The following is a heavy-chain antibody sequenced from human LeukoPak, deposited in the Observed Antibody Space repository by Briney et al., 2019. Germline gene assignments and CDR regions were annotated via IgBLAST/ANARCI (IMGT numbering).Heavy chain of an antibody. CDR2: IYSGGST. CDR3: ARYGSGYDLIDY. J-gene: IGHJ4*02. CDR1: GFTVSSNY. D-gene: IGHD5-12*01. V-gene: IGHV3-53*01. Sequence: GGSLRLSCAASGFTVSSNYMSGVRQAPGKGLKWVSVIYSGGSTYYADSVKGRFTIFRDSAKNTLNLQMNSLRAEDTAVYYCARYGSGYDLIDYWGQGTLVTVSS.